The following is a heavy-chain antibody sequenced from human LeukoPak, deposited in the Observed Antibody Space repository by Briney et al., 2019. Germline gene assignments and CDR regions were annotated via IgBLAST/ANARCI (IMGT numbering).Heavy chain of an antibody. Sequence: GGSLRLSCAASGFTFSNAWMSWVRQAPGKGLEWVSFIYSAGSTHYSDSVKGRFTISIDNSKNTLYLQMNSLRAEDTAVYYCAELGITMIGGVWGKGTTVTISS. D-gene: IGHD3-10*02. CDR1: GFTFSNAW. V-gene: IGHV3-66*01. CDR3: AELGITMIGGV. CDR2: IYSAGST. J-gene: IGHJ6*04.